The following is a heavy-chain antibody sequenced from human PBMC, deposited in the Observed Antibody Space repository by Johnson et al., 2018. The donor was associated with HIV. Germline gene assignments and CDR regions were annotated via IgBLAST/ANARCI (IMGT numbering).Heavy chain of an antibody. CDR3: AKGDGIVGGSVAFDI. J-gene: IGHJ3*02. CDR1: GFTFSSYA. V-gene: IGHV3-64*01. D-gene: IGHD1-26*01. Sequence: VQLVESGGGLVQPGGSLRLSCAASGFTFSSYAMHWVRQAPGKGLEYVSAISSNGGSTYYANSVKGRFTISRDNSKNTLYLQMSSLRAEDTAVYYCAKGDGIVGGSVAFDIWGQGTMVTVSS. CDR2: ISSNGGST.